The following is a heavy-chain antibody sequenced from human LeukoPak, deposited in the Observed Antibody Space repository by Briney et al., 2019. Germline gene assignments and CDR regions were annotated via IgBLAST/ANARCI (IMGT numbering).Heavy chain of an antibody. CDR3: ARGQSPRPPQYYFFMDV. Sequence: PSETLSLTCAVYCESFRCYSGTWIRQSPGKWLEWSREIDHRGSTKYNPSLKSRVTILRDTSKNHVSLILTSMPAADPALYFCARGQSPRPPQYYFFMDVWGKGTTVLVSS. J-gene: IGHJ6*03. CDR2: IDHRGST. CDR1: CESFRCYS. V-gene: IGHV4-34*01. D-gene: IGHD6-6*01.